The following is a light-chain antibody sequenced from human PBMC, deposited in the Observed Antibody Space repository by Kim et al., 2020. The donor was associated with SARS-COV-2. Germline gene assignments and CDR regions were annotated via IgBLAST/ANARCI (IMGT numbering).Light chain of an antibody. CDR2: TAS. J-gene: IGKJ3*01. Sequence: SASVGDRVSSTGQASQSVRRYLSWYQQKPGKAPKLLIHTASIVHTGVPSRFSGSGSETDFTLTISSLQPEDFATYYCLQSDSPLTFGTGTKVDIK. V-gene: IGKV1-39*01. CDR1: QSVRRY. CDR3: LQSDSPLT.